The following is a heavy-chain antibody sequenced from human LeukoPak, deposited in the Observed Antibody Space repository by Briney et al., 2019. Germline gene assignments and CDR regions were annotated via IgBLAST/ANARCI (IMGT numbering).Heavy chain of an antibody. CDR3: AKGNYYGSGSYPLDY. Sequence: GGSLRLSCAASGFTFSSYAMSWVRQAPGKGLEWVSAISGSGGSTYYADSVKGRFTISRDNSKNTLYLQMNSLRAEDTAVYYCAKGNYYGSGSYPLDYWGQGTLVTVSS. D-gene: IGHD3-10*01. V-gene: IGHV3-23*01. CDR1: GFTFSSYA. J-gene: IGHJ4*02. CDR2: ISGSGGST.